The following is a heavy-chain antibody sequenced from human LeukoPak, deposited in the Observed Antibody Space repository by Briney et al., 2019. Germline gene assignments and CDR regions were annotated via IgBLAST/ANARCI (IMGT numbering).Heavy chain of an antibody. J-gene: IGHJ6*02. D-gene: IGHD2-2*01. CDR3: AKGPSIVVVPAWPTDYYYGMSV. V-gene: IGHV1-18*01. CDR1: GYTFTSYG. CDR2: ISAYNGNT. Sequence: ASVTVPCKASGYTFTSYGISWVRQAPGQGLEWMGWISAYNGNTNYAQKLQGRVTMTTDTSTSTAYMELRSLRSADTAVYYCAKGPSIVVVPAWPTDYYYGMSVWGQGTTVTVSS.